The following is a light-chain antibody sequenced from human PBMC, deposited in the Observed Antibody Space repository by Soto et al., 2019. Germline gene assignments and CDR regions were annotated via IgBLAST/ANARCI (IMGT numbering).Light chain of an antibody. V-gene: IGKV3-20*01. J-gene: IGKJ2*01. CDR1: QSVSNNY. CDR2: DAS. CDR3: QQYGNSLPYT. Sequence: EIVLTQSPGTLSWSPGERATLSCRASQSVSNNYLAWYQQKPGQAPRLLIYDASKRATGVPDRFSGSGSGTDFTLTISRLEPEDFAVYICQQYGNSLPYTFGQGTKLEIK.